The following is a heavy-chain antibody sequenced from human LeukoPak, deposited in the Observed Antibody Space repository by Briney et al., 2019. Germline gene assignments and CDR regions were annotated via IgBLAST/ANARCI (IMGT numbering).Heavy chain of an antibody. CDR2: IIPIFGTA. Sequence: SVKVSCKASGGTFSSYAISWVRQAPGQGLEWMGGIIPIFGTANYAQKFQGRVTITADESASTAYMELSSLRSEDTAVYYCARVRRASSGWYRWFDPWGQGTLVTVSS. V-gene: IGHV1-69*01. D-gene: IGHD6-19*01. CDR1: GGTFSSYA. CDR3: ARVRRASSGWYRWFDP. J-gene: IGHJ5*02.